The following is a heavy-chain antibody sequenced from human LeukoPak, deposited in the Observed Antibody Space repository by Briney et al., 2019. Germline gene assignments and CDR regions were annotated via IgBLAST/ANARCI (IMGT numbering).Heavy chain of an antibody. D-gene: IGHD3-10*01. Sequence: GESLKISCKGSGYSFTSYWISWVRQMPGKGLEWMGRIDPSDSYTNYSPSFQGHVTISADKSISTAYLQWSSLKASDTAMYYCARHIGYYGSGSYPSDAFDIWGQGTMVTVSS. J-gene: IGHJ3*02. V-gene: IGHV5-10-1*01. CDR3: ARHIGYYGSGSYPSDAFDI. CDR1: GYSFTSYW. CDR2: IDPSDSYT.